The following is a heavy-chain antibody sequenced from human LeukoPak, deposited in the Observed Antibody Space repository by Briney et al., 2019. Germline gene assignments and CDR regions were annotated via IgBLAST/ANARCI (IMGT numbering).Heavy chain of an antibody. CDR3: ARTEYSSSPYYYYYYMDV. V-gene: IGHV4-30-4*02. CDR1: GGSISSGDYY. D-gene: IGHD6-6*01. Sequence: SETLSLTCTVSGGSISSGDYYWNWIRQPPGKGLEWIGRIYYSGSTYYNPSLKSRITISIDTSKSQFSLKLSSVTAADTAVYYCARTEYSSSPYYYYYYMDVWGKGTTVTVSS. J-gene: IGHJ6*03. CDR2: IYYSGST.